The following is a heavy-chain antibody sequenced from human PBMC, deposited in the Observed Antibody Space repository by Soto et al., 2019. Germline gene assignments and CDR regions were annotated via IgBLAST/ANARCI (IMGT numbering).Heavy chain of an antibody. CDR3: ARDSFDREYQLLSDGMYV. V-gene: IGHV3-48*03. CDR1: GFTFSSYE. Sequence: GGSLRLSCAASGFTFSSYEMNWVRQAPGKGLEWVSYISSSGSTIYYADSVKGRFTISRDNAKNSLYLQMNSLRAEDTAVYYCARDSFDREYQLLSDGMYVWGQGTTVTVSS. J-gene: IGHJ6*02. CDR2: ISSSGSTI. D-gene: IGHD2-2*01.